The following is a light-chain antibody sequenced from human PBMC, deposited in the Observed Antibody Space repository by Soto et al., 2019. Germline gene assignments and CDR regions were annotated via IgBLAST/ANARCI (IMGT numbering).Light chain of an antibody. Sequence: EIVMTQSPATLSVSPGERATLSCRASQSVISNLAWYQHKPGQAPRLLIFGASTRATDIPDRFSGTGSGTEFTLTISSLQPEDFAVYYCHQYHHWHVGTFGQGTRVDMK. V-gene: IGKV3-15*01. CDR3: HQYHHWHVGT. J-gene: IGKJ1*01. CDR2: GAS. CDR1: QSVISN.